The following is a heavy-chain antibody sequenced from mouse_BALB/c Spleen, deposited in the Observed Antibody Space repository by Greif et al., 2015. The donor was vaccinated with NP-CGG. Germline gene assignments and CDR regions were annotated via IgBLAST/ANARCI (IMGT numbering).Heavy chain of an antibody. Sequence: VQRVESGPGLVAPSQSLSITCTVSGFSLTTYGVHWLRQPPGKGLEWLGIIWAGGNTNYNSALMPRLSISKDNSKSXVFVRVNSLQTEGTAMYCGARAYDFWGQGTLVTVSA. D-gene: IGHD2-4*01. V-gene: IGHV2-9*02. J-gene: IGHJ3*01. CDR3: ARAYDF. CDR2: IWAGGNT. CDR1: GFSLTTYG.